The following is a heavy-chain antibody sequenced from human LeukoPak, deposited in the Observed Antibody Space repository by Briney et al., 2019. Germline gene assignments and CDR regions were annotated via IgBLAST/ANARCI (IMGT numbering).Heavy chain of an antibody. D-gene: IGHD6-19*01. J-gene: IGHJ4*02. Sequence: GESLQISCQGSGYRFTSYWIGWVRQMPGKGLEWMGIIYPGDSDTKYSPSFQGQVTISADKSISTAYLQWSSLKASDTAMYYCARQSGWYGPTDYWGQGTLVTVSS. CDR1: GYRFTSYW. V-gene: IGHV5-51*01. CDR2: IYPGDSDT. CDR3: ARQSGWYGPTDY.